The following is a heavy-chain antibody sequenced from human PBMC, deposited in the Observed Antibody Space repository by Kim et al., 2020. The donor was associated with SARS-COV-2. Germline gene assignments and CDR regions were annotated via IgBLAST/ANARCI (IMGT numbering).Heavy chain of an antibody. J-gene: IGHJ6*03. CDR3: ARPQLVQGGCCYYSSM. CDR2: MIPHFRDT. CDR1: GCIFTTSA. V-gene: IGHV1-8*01. D-gene: IGHD2-15*01. Sequence: ASVKVSCKASGCIFTTSAVNWVRQAPGQGLEWMGWMIPHFRDTNYAQNFQGRVTITTNTSMSTAYMDLSSLTSEDTAVYYCARPQLVQGGCCYYSSM.